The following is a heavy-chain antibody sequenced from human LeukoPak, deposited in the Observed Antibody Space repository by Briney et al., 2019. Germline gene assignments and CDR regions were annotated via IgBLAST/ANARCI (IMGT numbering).Heavy chain of an antibody. CDR1: GVTFSNYA. V-gene: IGHV1-69*05. CDR3: ARLSFGYGYADY. Sequence: SVKVSCKASGVTFSNYAISWVRQAPGQGLEWMGGILPIFGTPDYAQKFQGRATITTDESTSTAYMELSSLRSEDTAMYYCARLSFGYGYADYWGQGTLVTVSS. J-gene: IGHJ4*02. CDR2: ILPIFGTP. D-gene: IGHD5-18*01.